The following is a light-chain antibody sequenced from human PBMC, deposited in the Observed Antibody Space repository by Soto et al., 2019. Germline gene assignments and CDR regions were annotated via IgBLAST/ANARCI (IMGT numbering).Light chain of an antibody. CDR1: SGHSSYA. CDR3: QTWGTGIRV. J-gene: IGLJ2*01. Sequence: QPVLTQSPSASASLGASVKLTCPLSSGHSSYAIAWHQQQPEKGPRYLMKLNSDGSHSKGDGIPDRFSGSSSGAERYLTISSLQSEDEADYYCQTWGTGIRVFGGGTKVTVL. V-gene: IGLV4-69*01. CDR2: LNSDGSH.